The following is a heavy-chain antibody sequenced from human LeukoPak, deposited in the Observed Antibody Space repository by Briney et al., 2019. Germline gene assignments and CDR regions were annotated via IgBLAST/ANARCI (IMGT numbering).Heavy chain of an antibody. D-gene: IGHD3-22*01. CDR3: ASQLGHYYDSSGLDY. CDR1: GYTFTSYA. V-gene: IGHV7-4-1*02. J-gene: IGHJ4*02. CDR2: INTNTGNP. Sequence: ASVKVSCKASGYTFTSYAMNWVRQAPGQGLEWMGWINTNTGNPTYAQGFTGRFVFSLDTSVSTAYLQISSLKAEDTAVYYCASQLGHYYDSSGLDYWGQGTLVTVSS.